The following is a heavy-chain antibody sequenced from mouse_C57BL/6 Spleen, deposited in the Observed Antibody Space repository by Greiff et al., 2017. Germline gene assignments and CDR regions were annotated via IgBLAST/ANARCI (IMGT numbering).Heavy chain of an antibody. Sequence: QVHVKQSGPGLVQPSQSLSITCTVSGFSLTSYGVHWVRQSPGKGLEWLGVIWSGGSTDYNAAFISRLSISKDNSKSQVFFKMNSLQADDTAIYYCARNPRYDYDERYFDVWGTGTTVTVSS. J-gene: IGHJ1*03. CDR2: IWSGGST. CDR3: ARNPRYDYDERYFDV. D-gene: IGHD2-4*01. V-gene: IGHV2-2*01. CDR1: GFSLTSYG.